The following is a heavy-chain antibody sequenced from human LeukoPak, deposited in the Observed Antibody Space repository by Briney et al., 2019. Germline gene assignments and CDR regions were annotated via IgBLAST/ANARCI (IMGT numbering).Heavy chain of an antibody. D-gene: IGHD4-23*01. V-gene: IGHV4-59*01. J-gene: IGHJ4*02. Sequence: SETLSLTCTVSGGSLNGYYWGWIRQPPGKGLEYIGFIFYTGSINYDSSLKSRITISLDTSKNLFSLKLRSVTAADTAVYHCARFAYGGYYFDYWGQGALVTVSS. CDR2: IFYTGSI. CDR1: GGSLNGYY. CDR3: ARFAYGGYYFDY.